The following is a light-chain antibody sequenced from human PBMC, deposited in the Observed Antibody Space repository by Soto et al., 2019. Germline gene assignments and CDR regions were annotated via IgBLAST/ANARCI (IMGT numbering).Light chain of an antibody. J-gene: IGKJ4*01. V-gene: IGKV3-20*01. CDR2: NTS. CDR1: QSVSSSY. Sequence: EIVLTQSPGTLSLSPGERATLSFSASQSVSSSYLAWYQQKPGQAPRLLIYNTSSRATGIPDRFSGSGSGTDFTLTISRLEPEDFAVYYCRQYGRSLGFAFGGGTKVDIK. CDR3: RQYGRSLGFA.